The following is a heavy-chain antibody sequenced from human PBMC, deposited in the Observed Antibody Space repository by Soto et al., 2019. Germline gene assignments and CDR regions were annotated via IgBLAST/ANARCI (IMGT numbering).Heavy chain of an antibody. CDR2: IYYSGST. D-gene: IGHD3-3*01. J-gene: IGHJ4*02. CDR1: GGSISSSSYY. Sequence: SETLSLTCTVSGGSISSSSYYWGWIRQPPGKGLEWIGSIYYSGSTYYNPSLKSRVTISVDTSKNQFSLKLSSVTAADTAVYYCARQGSRDFWSGYYLGYWGQGTLVTVSS. V-gene: IGHV4-39*01. CDR3: ARQGSRDFWSGYYLGY.